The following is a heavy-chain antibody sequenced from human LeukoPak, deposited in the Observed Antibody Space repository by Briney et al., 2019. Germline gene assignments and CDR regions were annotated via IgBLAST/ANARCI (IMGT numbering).Heavy chain of an antibody. CDR3: ARVGIAAAGFGY. CDR1: GYTLTELS. D-gene: IGHD6-13*01. Sequence: ASVKVSCKVSGYTLTELSMYWVRQAPGQGLEWMGWISAYNGNTNYAQKLQGRVTMTTDTSTSTAYMELRSLRSDDTAVYYCARVGIAAAGFGYWGQGTLVTVSS. CDR2: ISAYNGNT. J-gene: IGHJ4*02. V-gene: IGHV1-18*01.